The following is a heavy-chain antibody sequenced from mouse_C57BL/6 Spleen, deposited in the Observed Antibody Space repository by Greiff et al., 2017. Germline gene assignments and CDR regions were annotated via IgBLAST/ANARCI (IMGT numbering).Heavy chain of an antibody. V-gene: IGHV1-53*01. CDR2: INPSNGGT. CDR1: GYTFTSYW. CDR3: ARGVYYYGSSAWFAY. J-gene: IGHJ3*01. Sequence: QVQLQQPGTELVKPGASVKLSCKASGYTFTSYWMHWVKQRPGQGLEWIGNINPSNGGTNYNEKFKSKDTLTVDKSSSTAYMQLSSLTSEDSAVYYCARGVYYYGSSAWFAYWGQGTLVTVSA. D-gene: IGHD1-1*01.